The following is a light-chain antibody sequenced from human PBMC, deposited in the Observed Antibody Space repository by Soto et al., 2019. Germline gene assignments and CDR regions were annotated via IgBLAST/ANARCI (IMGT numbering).Light chain of an antibody. CDR3: QQYGSSSWT. CDR2: GAS. V-gene: IGKV3-20*01. Sequence: EIVLTQSPGTLSLSPVQRATLSCRASQSISSSYSAWHQQRPGQAPTLLIYGASSRATGIPDRFSGSGSGTEFTLTISRLEPEDFAVYYCQQYGSSSWTFGQGTKVDIK. CDR1: QSISSSY. J-gene: IGKJ1*01.